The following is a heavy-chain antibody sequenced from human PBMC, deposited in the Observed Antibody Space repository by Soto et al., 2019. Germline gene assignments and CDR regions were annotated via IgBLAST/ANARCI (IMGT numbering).Heavy chain of an antibody. Sequence: QVQLVQSGAEVKKPGALVKVSCKASGYTFISYGISWVRQAPGQGLEWMGWISAYNGNTNYAQKVQGRVTMTTDTSTSTAYMELKSLRSDDTAVYYCARDFVPGRMVRGVSAFDIWGQGTMVTVSS. V-gene: IGHV1-18*04. CDR3: ARDFVPGRMVRGVSAFDI. CDR1: GYTFISYG. CDR2: ISAYNGNT. D-gene: IGHD3-10*01. J-gene: IGHJ3*02.